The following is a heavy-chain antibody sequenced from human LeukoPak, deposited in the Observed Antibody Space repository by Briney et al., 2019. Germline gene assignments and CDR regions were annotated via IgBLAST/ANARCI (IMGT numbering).Heavy chain of an antibody. J-gene: IGHJ5*02. CDR1: GGSISSYY. CDR2: IYYTGST. V-gene: IGHV4-59*12. D-gene: IGHD1-26*01. CDR3: ARGGNWFDP. Sequence: KPSETLSLTCTVSGGSISSYYWSWIRQPPGKGLEWIGDIYYTGSTNYNSSLKSRVTISVDTSKNQFSLKLISVTAADTALYFCARGGNWFDPWGQGNLVTVSS.